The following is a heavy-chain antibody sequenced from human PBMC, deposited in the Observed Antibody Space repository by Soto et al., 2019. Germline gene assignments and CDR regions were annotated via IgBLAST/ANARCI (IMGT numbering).Heavy chain of an antibody. CDR3: AREDIVVVVAATQNYYYYGMDV. J-gene: IGHJ6*02. D-gene: IGHD2-15*01. Sequence: LSLTCTVSGGSISSYYWSWIRQPAGKGLEWIGRIYTSGSTNYNPSLKSRVTMSVDTSKNQFSLKLSSVTAADTAVYYCAREDIVVVVAATQNYYYYGMDVWGQGTTVTVSS. CDR1: GGSISSYY. V-gene: IGHV4-4*07. CDR2: IYTSGST.